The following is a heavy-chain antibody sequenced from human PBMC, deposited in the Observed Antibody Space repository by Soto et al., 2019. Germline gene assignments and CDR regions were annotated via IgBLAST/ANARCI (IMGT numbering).Heavy chain of an antibody. J-gene: IGHJ4*02. V-gene: IGHV3-23*01. Sequence: EVQLLESGGGLVQPGGSLRLSCAASGFTFNTYAMTWVRQAPGKGLEWVSAISGGGDTTSYADAVKGRLTVSRDGSKNTLYLPMSSLRAEDTALYSCAKGRGGSGSLSPRVDFWGQGTLATVSS. CDR1: GFTFNTYA. CDR2: ISGGGDTT. D-gene: IGHD3-10*01. CDR3: AKGRGGSGSLSPRVDF.